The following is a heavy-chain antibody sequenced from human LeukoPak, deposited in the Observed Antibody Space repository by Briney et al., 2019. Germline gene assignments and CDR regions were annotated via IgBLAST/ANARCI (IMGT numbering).Heavy chain of an antibody. J-gene: IGHJ4*02. Sequence: SETLSLTCTVSGXSISSYYGSWVRQPPGKGLEWIEYIHYTVSTNYNHCLRSRVTISVDTSKTQFSLKLSSVTAADTALYFCARVQNYYDSSFRWGQGILVTVSS. D-gene: IGHD3-22*01. CDR2: IHYTVST. CDR3: ARVQNYYDSSFR. V-gene: IGHV4-59*01. CDR1: GXSISSYY.